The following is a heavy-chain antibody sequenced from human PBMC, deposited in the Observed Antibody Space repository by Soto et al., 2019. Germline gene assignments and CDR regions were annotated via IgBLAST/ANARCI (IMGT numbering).Heavy chain of an antibody. CDR1: GYTFTGYY. V-gene: IGHV1-2*04. CDR3: ARGREAVLVPAAMMDDAFDI. CDR2: INPNSGGT. D-gene: IGHD2-2*01. Sequence: GASVKVSCKASGYTFTGYYMHCVRQAPGQGLEWMGWINPNSGGTNYAQKFQGWVTMTRDTSISTAYMELSRLRSDDTAVYYCARGREAVLVPAAMMDDAFDIWGQGTTVTVSS. J-gene: IGHJ3*02.